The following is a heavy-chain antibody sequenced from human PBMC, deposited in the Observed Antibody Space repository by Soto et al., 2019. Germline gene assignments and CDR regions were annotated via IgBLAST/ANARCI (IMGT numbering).Heavy chain of an antibody. D-gene: IGHD2-2*02. CDR2: INPSDSYT. Sequence: EVQLVQSGAEVKKPGESLCISCQGSGYSFTSYWIGWVRQRPGKGLEWMGRINPSDSYTTYSPSFQGHVTISTDKSFSTAYLQLSGRKASDTAMYYCARLGYCTGTSCYTFDSWGQGTLVAVSS. CDR3: ARLGYCTGTSCYTFDS. V-gene: IGHV5-10-1*03. CDR1: GYSFTSYW. J-gene: IGHJ4*02.